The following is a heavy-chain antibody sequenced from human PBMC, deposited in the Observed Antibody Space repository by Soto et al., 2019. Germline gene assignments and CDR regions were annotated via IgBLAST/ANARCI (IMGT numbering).Heavy chain of an antibody. V-gene: IGHV4-30-2*01. CDR2: MCHSGST. CDR3: AXXRGPYCGGECYHPKPKWFDP. Sequence: SETLSLTCAVSGGSISSGGYFWSWIRQPPGKVLEWIVYMCHSGSTCYNASLKSRVTISLDRSNNQFSVKLSSVTSSYTSVYFCAXXRGPYCGGECYHPKPKWFDPWGQGTLVTVSS. J-gene: IGHJ5*02. D-gene: IGHD2-21*01. CDR1: GGSISSGGYF.